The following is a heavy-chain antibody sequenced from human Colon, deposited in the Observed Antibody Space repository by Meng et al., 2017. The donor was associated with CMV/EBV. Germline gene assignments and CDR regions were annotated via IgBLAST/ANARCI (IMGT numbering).Heavy chain of an antibody. CDR3: ARTTRDGYCSSTSCYRRRGIFDY. CDR2: INHSGST. Sequence: GSLRLSCTVSGGSISSYYWSWIRQPPGKGLEWIGEINHSGSTNYNPSLKSRVTISVDTSKNQFSLKLGSVTAADTAVYYCARTTRDGYCSSTSCYRRRGIFDYWGQGTLVTVSS. J-gene: IGHJ4*02. CDR1: GGSISSYY. V-gene: IGHV4-34*01. D-gene: IGHD2-2*02.